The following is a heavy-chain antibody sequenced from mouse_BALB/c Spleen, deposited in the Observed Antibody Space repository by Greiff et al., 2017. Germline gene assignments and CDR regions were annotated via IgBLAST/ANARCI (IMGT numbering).Heavy chain of an antibody. V-gene: IGHV1S29*02. J-gene: IGHJ3*01. D-gene: IGHD2-4*01. CDR1: GYTFTDYN. CDR3: ARFDYAWFAY. Sequence: EVQGVESGPELVKPGASVKISCKASGYTFTDYNMHWVKQSHGKSLEWIGYIYPYNGGTGYNQKFKSKATLTVDNSSSTAYMELRSLTSEDSAVYYCARFDYAWFAYWGQGTLVTVSA. CDR2: IYPYNGGT.